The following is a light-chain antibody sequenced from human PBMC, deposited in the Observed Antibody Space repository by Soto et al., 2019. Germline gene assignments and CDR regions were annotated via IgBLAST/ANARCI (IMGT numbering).Light chain of an antibody. J-gene: IGLJ2*01. CDR2: XXN. V-gene: IGLV1-51*01. CDR3: GTSDSSLSAGV. Sequence: QSVLXXXXSVSXAPXXXXXXXXXXSXXXIGNNYVSWYQQLPGTAPKXXXXXXNKRPSGIPDRFSGSKSGTSATLGITGLQTGDEADYYCGTSDSSLSAGVFGGGTKLTVL. CDR1: XXXIGNNY.